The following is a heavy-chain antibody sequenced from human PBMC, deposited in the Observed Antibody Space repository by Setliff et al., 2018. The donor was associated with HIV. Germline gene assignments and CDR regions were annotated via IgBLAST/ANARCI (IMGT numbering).Heavy chain of an antibody. Sequence: GGSLRLSCETSGFTFGDFCMNWVRQAPGKGLEWISYISSKRTSIYYADSVKGRFTISRDNTKNSLYLQMNSLRAEDTAVYYCARDFYCSGGSCYSPGGTDAFDIWGQGTMVTVS. J-gene: IGHJ3*02. CDR1: GFTFGDFC. CDR2: ISSKRTSI. D-gene: IGHD2-15*01. CDR3: ARDFYCSGGSCYSPGGTDAFDI. V-gene: IGHV3-48*01.